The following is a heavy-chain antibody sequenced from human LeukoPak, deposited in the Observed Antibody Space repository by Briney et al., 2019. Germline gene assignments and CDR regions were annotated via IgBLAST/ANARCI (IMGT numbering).Heavy chain of an antibody. CDR2: IFFSGST. CDR1: GASISSDY. V-gene: IGHV4-59*01. D-gene: IGHD5-24*01. Sequence: SETLSLTCTVSGASISSDYWSWIRQPPGKGLEWIGYIFFSGSTNYNPSLKSRVTMSVDTSKNQFSLNLSSVTAADTAVYYCARGEMATIEDAFDIWGQGTMVTVSS. CDR3: ARGEMATIEDAFDI. J-gene: IGHJ3*02.